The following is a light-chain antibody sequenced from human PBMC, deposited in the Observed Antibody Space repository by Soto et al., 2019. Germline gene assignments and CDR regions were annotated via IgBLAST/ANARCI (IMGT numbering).Light chain of an antibody. J-gene: IGLJ2*01. Sequence: SYELTQPPSVSVAPGKTARITCGGNNLGSKSVNWYQQKPGQAPVLVIYYDSDRPSGIPERFSGSNSGNTATLTISRVEAGDEADYYCQVWDSSSDHVVFGGGTKVTVL. CDR3: QVWDSSSDHVV. V-gene: IGLV3-21*04. CDR2: YDS. CDR1: NLGSKS.